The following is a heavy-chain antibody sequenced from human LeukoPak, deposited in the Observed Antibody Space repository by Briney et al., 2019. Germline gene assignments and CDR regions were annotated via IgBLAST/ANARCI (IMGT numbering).Heavy chain of an antibody. V-gene: IGHV4-59*01. Sequence: SETLSLTCTVSGGSINSYYWSWIRQPPGKGLEWIGYIYYSGSTNYNPSLKSRVTISVDTSKNQFSLKLSSVTAADTAVYYCARTSHYVDIAATIPYGIYYFDYWGQGTLVTVSS. D-gene: IGHD5-12*01. CDR1: GGSINSYY. CDR2: IYYSGST. J-gene: IGHJ4*02. CDR3: ARTSHYVDIAATIPYGIYYFDY.